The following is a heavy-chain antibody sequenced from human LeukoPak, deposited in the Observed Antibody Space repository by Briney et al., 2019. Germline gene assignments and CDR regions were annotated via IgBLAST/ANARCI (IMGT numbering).Heavy chain of an antibody. D-gene: IGHD6-13*01. CDR1: GGSISSYY. Sequence: SETLSLTCTVSGGSISSYYWSWIRQPPGKGLEWIGYIYYSGSTNYNPSLKSRVTISVDTSKNQFSLKLSSVPAADTAVYYFAGLGIVAAAGNGGTRFYPWGQGTLVTVS. CDR3: AGLGIVAAAGNGGTRFYP. V-gene: IGHV4-59*08. J-gene: IGHJ5*02. CDR2: IYYSGST.